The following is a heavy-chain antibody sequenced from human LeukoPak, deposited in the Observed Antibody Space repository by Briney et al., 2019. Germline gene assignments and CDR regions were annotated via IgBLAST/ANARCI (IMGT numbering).Heavy chain of an antibody. J-gene: IGHJ4*02. Sequence: GGSLRLSCAASGITLSSYWMHWVRQAPGKGLVRVSRINSDGSSTHYVDSVKGRFTISRDNAKNTLYLQMNSLRAEDTAVYYCARGVGYGALVDYWGQGTLVTVSS. CDR1: GITLSSYW. V-gene: IGHV3-74*01. D-gene: IGHD4-17*01. CDR2: INSDGSST. CDR3: ARGVGYGALVDY.